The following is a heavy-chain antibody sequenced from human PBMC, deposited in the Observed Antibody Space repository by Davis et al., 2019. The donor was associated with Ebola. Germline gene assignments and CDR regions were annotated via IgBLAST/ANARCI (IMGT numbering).Heavy chain of an antibody. CDR2: IFSSGST. J-gene: IGHJ6*04. D-gene: IGHD2-2*01. CDR3: ARDKIYCRSSGCYGGGMDV. V-gene: IGHV4-59*01. Sequence: SETLSLTCTVSACSITSYYWSWIRQPPGKPLVWIGYIFSSGSTTYNPSLMSRVTISVDTSKNQFSLKLNSVTAADTALYYCARDKIYCRSSGCYGGGMDVWGKGTSVTVSS. CDR1: ACSITSYY.